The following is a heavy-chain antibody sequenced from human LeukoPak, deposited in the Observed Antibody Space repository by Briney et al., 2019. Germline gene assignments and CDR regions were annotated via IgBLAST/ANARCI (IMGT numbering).Heavy chain of an antibody. J-gene: IGHJ4*02. CDR2: TYYSGST. CDR1: GGSISSHY. Sequence: PSETLSLTCTVSGGSISSHYWSWIRQPPGRGLEWIGLTYYSGSTNFNPSLKSRVTISLDTSKNQFSLKLRSVTAADTAVYCCARVLEDYDFWSGYVDYWGQGTLVTVSS. D-gene: IGHD3-3*01. CDR3: ARVLEDYDFWSGYVDY. V-gene: IGHV4-59*11.